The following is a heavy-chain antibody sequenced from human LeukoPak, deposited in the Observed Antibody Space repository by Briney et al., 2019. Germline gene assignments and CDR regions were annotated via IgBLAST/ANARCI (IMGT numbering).Heavy chain of an antibody. CDR1: GGSISGYY. D-gene: IGHD1-7*01. CDR2: VYTSRST. V-gene: IGHV4-4*07. J-gene: IGHJ3*02. CDR3: ARLITGTTTAFDI. Sequence: SGTLSLTCTVSGGSISGYYWSWIRQPAGKGLEWIGRVYTSRSTHYNPSLKSRVTMSVDTSKNQFSLKLSSVTAADTAVYYCARLITGTTTAFDIWGQGTMVTVS.